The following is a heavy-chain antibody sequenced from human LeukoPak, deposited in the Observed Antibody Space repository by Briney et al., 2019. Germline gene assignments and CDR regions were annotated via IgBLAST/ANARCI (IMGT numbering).Heavy chain of an antibody. D-gene: IGHD2-2*02. CDR1: GYTFSTYY. CDR2: IIPIFGTA. Sequence: ASVKVSCKASGYTFSTYYMFWVRQAPGQGLEWMGGIIPIFGTANYAQKFQGRVTITADESTSTAYMELSSLRSEDTAMYYCARGEDTSTFDYWGQGTLVTVSS. J-gene: IGHJ4*02. V-gene: IGHV1-69*13. CDR3: ARGEDTSTFDY.